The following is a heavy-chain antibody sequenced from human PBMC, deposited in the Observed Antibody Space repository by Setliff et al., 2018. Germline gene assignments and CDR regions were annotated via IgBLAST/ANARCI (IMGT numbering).Heavy chain of an antibody. CDR1: GFTFSSYS. J-gene: IGHJ4*02. V-gene: IGHV3-15*01. D-gene: IGHD1-1*01. Sequence: PGGSLRLSCAASGFTFSSYSMNWVRQAPGKGLEWVGRIKGKANGGITDYGAAARGTFTISSDDAESAVFLQMDSLKTEDTAVYYCFTDWLDGGTPGGYWGQGTLVTVSS. CDR2: IKGKANGGIT. CDR3: FTDWLDGGTPGGY.